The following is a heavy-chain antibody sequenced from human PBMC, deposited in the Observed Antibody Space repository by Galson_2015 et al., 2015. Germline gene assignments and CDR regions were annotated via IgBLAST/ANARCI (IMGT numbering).Heavy chain of an antibody. CDR2: ISYDGSNK. CDR1: GFTFSSYG. J-gene: IGHJ6*04. Sequence: SLRLSCAASGFTFSSYGMHWVRQAPGKGLEWVAVISYDGSNKYYADSVKGRFTISRDNSKNTLYLQMNSLRAEDTAVYYCAKSTAMADYYYYYGMDVWGKGTTVTVSS. CDR3: AKSTAMADYYYYYGMDV. V-gene: IGHV3-30*18. D-gene: IGHD5-18*01.